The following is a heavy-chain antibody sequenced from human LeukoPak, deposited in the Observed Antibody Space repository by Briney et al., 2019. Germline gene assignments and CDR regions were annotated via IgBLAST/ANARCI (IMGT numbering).Heavy chain of an antibody. Sequence: GASVTVSCKASGGTFSSYAISWVRQAPGQGLEWMGGIIPIFGTANYAQKFQGRVTITTDGSTSTAYMELSSLRSEDTAVYYCARDHYCSSTSCYYYMDVWGKGTTVTVSS. CDR3: ARDHYCSSTSCYYYMDV. D-gene: IGHD2-2*01. J-gene: IGHJ6*03. CDR2: IIPIFGTA. CDR1: GGTFSSYA. V-gene: IGHV1-69*05.